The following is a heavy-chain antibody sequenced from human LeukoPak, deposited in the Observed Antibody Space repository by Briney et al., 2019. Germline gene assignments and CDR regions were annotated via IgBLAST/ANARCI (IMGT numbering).Heavy chain of an antibody. Sequence: GGSLRLSCAASVFSFISYAMLWVRQAPGKGRVWVALMRSDGSDIFYAESLKGRFTISRDNAKSTLFLQMHSLGAEDTAVYYCARDDYYFASENWGQGALVTVSS. CDR1: VFSFISYA. D-gene: IGHD2/OR15-2a*01. V-gene: IGHV3-33*01. CDR3: ARDDYYFASEN. CDR2: MRSDGSDI. J-gene: IGHJ4*02.